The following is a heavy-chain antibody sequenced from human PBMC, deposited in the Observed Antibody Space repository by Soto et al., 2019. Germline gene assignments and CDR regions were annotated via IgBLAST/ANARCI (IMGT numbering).Heavy chain of an antibody. J-gene: IGHJ4*02. CDR1: GFTVSSNY. Sequence: EVQLVESGGDLVQPGGSLRLSCAASGFTVSSNYMSWVRQAPGKGLEWVSVIYSGGSTYYADSVKGRFTISRDNSKNTLYLQMNSLRAEDTAVYYCARDTGGDKTFDYCGQGTLVTVSS. CDR2: IYSGGST. CDR3: ARDTGGDKTFDY. D-gene: IGHD4-17*01. V-gene: IGHV3-66*01.